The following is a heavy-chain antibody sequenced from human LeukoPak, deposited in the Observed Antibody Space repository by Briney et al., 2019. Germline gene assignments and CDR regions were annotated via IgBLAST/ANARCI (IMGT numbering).Heavy chain of an antibody. Sequence: SETLSLTCTVSGGSISSYYWSWIRQPPGKGLEWIGYIYYSGSTNYNPSLKSRVTISVDTSKNQFSLKLSSVTAADTAVYYCARAYGSGSYLFDYWGQGTLGTVSS. V-gene: IGHV4-59*01. CDR2: IYYSGST. CDR1: GGSISSYY. J-gene: IGHJ4*02. D-gene: IGHD3-10*01. CDR3: ARAYGSGSYLFDY.